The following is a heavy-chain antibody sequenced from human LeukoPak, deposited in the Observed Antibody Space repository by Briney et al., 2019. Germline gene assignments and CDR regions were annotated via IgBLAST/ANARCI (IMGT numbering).Heavy chain of an antibody. CDR1: GYTFTGHY. D-gene: IGHD6-13*01. Sequence: GASVKVSCKASGYTFTGHYMHWVRQAPGQGLEWMGWINPKNAGTNFAQRFQGRVTMTRDTSISTVYMELSRLRSDDAALYYCARTLYIAAVPGGFDYRGQGTLVTVSS. CDR2: INPKNAGT. J-gene: IGHJ4*02. V-gene: IGHV1-2*02. CDR3: ARTLYIAAVPGGFDY.